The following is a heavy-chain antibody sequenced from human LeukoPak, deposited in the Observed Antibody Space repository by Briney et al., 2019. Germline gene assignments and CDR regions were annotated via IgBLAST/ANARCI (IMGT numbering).Heavy chain of an antibody. D-gene: IGHD3-3*01. J-gene: IGHJ4*02. CDR2: IYSSGII. CDR3: ARDTGKSGYPDY. V-gene: IGHV4-4*07. Sequence: PSETLSLTCTVSGGSISSYYWSWIRQPAGKAPEWIGRIYSSGIINYNPSLKSRVTMSLDNSKNQLSLKLSYLTAADTAVYYCARDTGKSGYPDYWGQGTLVTVSS. CDR1: GGSISSYY.